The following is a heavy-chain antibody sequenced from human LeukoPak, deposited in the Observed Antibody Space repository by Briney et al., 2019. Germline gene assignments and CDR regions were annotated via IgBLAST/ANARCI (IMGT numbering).Heavy chain of an antibody. CDR1: GFTFSSYG. V-gene: IGHV3-23*01. J-gene: IGHJ5*02. Sequence: GGSLRLSCEASGFTFSSYGMHWVRQAPGKGLEWVSAISGSGGSTYYADSVKGRFTISRDNSKNTLYLQMNSLRAEDTAVYYCAKGRRLVTGWFDPWGQGTLVTVSS. D-gene: IGHD6-19*01. CDR2: ISGSGGST. CDR3: AKGRRLVTGWFDP.